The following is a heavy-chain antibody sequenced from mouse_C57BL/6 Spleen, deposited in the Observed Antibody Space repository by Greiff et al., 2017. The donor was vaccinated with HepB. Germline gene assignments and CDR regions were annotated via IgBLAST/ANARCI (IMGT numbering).Heavy chain of an antibody. J-gene: IGHJ2*01. CDR2: ISSGGSYT. V-gene: IGHV5-6*01. CDR1: GFTFSSYG. Sequence: EVHLVESGGDLVKPGGSLKLSCAASGFTFSSYGMSWVRQTPDKRLEWVATISSGGSYTYYPDSVKGRFTISRDNAKNTLYLQMSSLKSEDTAMYYCARKGGTRSYYFDYWGQGTTLTVSS. CDR3: ARKGGTRSYYFDY. D-gene: IGHD3-3*01.